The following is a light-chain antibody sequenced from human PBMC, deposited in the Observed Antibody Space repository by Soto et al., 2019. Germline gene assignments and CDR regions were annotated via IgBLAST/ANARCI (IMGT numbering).Light chain of an antibody. Sequence: EITMTQSPATLSVSPGERATLSCRASQSVSSNLAWYQQKPGQAPRLLIYGASTRATGIPARFSGSGSGTDFTLTITSLEPEDFAVYYCQQRSNWRGVTFGPGTKVDIK. CDR3: QQRSNWRGVT. J-gene: IGKJ3*01. CDR2: GAS. CDR1: QSVSSN. V-gene: IGKV3-15*01.